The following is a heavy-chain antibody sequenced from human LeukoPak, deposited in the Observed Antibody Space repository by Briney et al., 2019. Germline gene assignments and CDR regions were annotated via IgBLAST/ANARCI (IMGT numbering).Heavy chain of an antibody. CDR1: GFTFSSYG. D-gene: IGHD3-10*01. V-gene: IGHV3-21*01. CDR3: ARAPRELFDY. J-gene: IGHJ4*02. Sequence: GGSLRLSCAASGFTFSSYGMNWVRQAPGKGLEWVSSISSSSSYIYYADSVKGRFTISRDNAKNSLHLQMNSLRAEDTAVYYCARAPRELFDYWGQGTLVTVSS. CDR2: ISSSSSYI.